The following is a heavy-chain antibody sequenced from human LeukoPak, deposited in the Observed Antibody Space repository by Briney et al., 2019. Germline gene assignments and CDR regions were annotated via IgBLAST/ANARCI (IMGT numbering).Heavy chain of an antibody. J-gene: IGHJ3*02. D-gene: IGHD3-10*01. CDR1: GYTFTSYD. V-gene: IGHV1-8*01. Sequence: GASVKGSCKASGYTFTSYDINWVRQATGQGLEWMGWMNPNSGNTGYAQKVQGRVTMTRNTSISTAYMELSSLRSEDTAVYYCAYGSTGAFDIWGQGTMVTVSS. CDR3: AYGSTGAFDI. CDR2: MNPNSGNT.